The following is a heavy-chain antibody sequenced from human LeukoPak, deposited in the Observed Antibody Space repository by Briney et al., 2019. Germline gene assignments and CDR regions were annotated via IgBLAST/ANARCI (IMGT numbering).Heavy chain of an antibody. Sequence: AGSLRLSCIVSGFTFSTAWMTWVRQAPGKGLEWVAVVSSDATNKYYADSVKGRFTISRENSKNTLYLQMNSLRGEDTAVYYCAKGRVWFGELLFTMDVWGQGTTVTVSS. J-gene: IGHJ6*02. D-gene: IGHD3-10*01. CDR1: GFTFSTAW. CDR3: AKGRVWFGELLFTMDV. CDR2: VSSDATNK. V-gene: IGHV3-30*18.